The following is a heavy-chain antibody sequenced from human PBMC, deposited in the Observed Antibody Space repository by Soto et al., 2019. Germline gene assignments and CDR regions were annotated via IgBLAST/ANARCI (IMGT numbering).Heavy chain of an antibody. V-gene: IGHV1-69*12. CDR3: ARSPAYSSGWARVNY. Sequence: QVQLVQSGAEVKKPGSSVKVSCKASGGTFSSYAISWVRQAPGQGLEWMGGIIPIFGTANYAQKFQGRVTITADESTSTADMELSSLRSGDTAVYYCARSPAYSSGWARVNYWGQGTLVTVSS. J-gene: IGHJ4*02. CDR2: IIPIFGTA. D-gene: IGHD6-19*01. CDR1: GGTFSSYA.